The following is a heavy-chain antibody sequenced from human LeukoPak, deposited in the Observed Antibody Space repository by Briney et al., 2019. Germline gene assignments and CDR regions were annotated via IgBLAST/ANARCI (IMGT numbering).Heavy chain of an antibody. D-gene: IGHD2-15*01. V-gene: IGHV3-23*01. CDR1: GGTFSSYA. Sequence: GASVKVSCKASGGTFSSYAMSWVRQAPGKGLEWVSAISGSGGSTYYADSVKGRFTISRDNSKNTLSLQMNSLRAEDTAIYYCAKNGDRGAYCSGGSCYPYYYYYMDVWGKGTTVTISS. CDR2: ISGSGGST. J-gene: IGHJ6*03. CDR3: AKNGDRGAYCSGGSCYPYYYYYMDV.